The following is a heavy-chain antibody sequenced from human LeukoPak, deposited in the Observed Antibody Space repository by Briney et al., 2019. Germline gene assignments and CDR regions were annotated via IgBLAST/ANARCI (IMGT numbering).Heavy chain of an antibody. D-gene: IGHD3-3*01. V-gene: IGHV1-2*06. J-gene: IGHJ4*02. CDR1: GYTFTGYY. CDR2: INPNSGDT. CDR3: ASHTITIFGVV. Sequence: ASVKVSCKASGYTFTGYYMHWVRQAPGQGLEWMGRINPNSGDTNYAQKFQGRVTMTRDTSISTAYMELSRLRSDDTAVYYCASHTITIFGVVWGQGTLVTVSS.